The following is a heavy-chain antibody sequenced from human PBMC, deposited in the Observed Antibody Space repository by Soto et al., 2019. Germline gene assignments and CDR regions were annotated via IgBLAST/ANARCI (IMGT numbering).Heavy chain of an antibody. Sequence: ALSLTGAVFGDPLSLGGYYWTWIRQHPGKGLEWMGYIYHTGKAYYNPSLESRLTMSVDMSKNQFSLNLNSVTAADTAVYFCARDGSSTANWIDPWGQGTLVTVSS. CDR3: ARDGSSTANWIDP. V-gene: IGHV4-31*11. D-gene: IGHD2-2*01. CDR1: GDPLSLGGYY. J-gene: IGHJ5*02. CDR2: IYHTGKA.